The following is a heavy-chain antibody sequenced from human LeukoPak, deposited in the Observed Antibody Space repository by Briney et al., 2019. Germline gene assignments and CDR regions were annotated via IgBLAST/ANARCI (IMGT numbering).Heavy chain of an antibody. J-gene: IGHJ5*02. CDR1: GGSISSSSCY. CDR3: ARGGNCSGGSCYSDRGWFDP. Sequence: SETLSLTCTVSGGSISSSSCYWGWIRQPPGKGLEWIGSIYYSGSTYYNPSLKSRVTISVDTSKNQFSLKLSSVTAADTAVYYCARGGNCSGGSCYSDRGWFDPWGQGTLVTVSS. D-gene: IGHD2-15*01. CDR2: IYYSGST. V-gene: IGHV4-39*07.